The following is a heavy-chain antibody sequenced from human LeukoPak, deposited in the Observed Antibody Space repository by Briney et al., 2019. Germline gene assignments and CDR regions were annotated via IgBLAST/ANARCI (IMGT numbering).Heavy chain of an antibody. CDR3: ARAPPTIAVAGSAFDI. CDR2: IYYSGST. Sequence: PSETLSLTCTVSGGSISSGGYYRSWIRQQPGKGLEWIGYIYYSGSTYYNPSLKSRITISVDTSKNQFSLKMSSVTAADTAVYYCARAPPTIAVAGSAFDIWGQGTMVTVSS. V-gene: IGHV4-31*03. J-gene: IGHJ3*02. CDR1: GGSISSGGYY. D-gene: IGHD6-19*01.